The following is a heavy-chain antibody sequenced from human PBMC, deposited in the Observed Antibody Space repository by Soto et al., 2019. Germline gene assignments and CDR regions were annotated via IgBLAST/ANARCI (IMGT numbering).Heavy chain of an antibody. CDR3: AKDPALVGATKGYFGY. V-gene: IGHV3-30*18. D-gene: IGHD1-26*01. CDR2: ISYDGSNK. CDR1: VFTFSSYG. Sequence: GGSLRLSCAASVFTFSSYGMHWVRQAPGKGLEWVAVISYDGSNKYYADSVKGRFTISRDNSKNTPYLQMNSQRAEDTAVYFCAKDPALVGATKGYFGYWGQGTLVTVAS. J-gene: IGHJ4*02.